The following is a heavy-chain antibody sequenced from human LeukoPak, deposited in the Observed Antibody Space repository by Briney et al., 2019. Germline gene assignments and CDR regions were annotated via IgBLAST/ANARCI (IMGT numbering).Heavy chain of an antibody. CDR2: ISGSSGNT. J-gene: IGHJ4*02. CDR1: GFTLSSYA. Sequence: GGSLRLSCAASGFTLSSYAMSWVRQAPEKGLEWVSDISGSSGNTYYAHSVKGRFTISRDNSKNTLYLQMNSLRAEDTAVYYCAKDVAAAGHSGFDYWGQGTLVTVSS. D-gene: IGHD6-13*01. CDR3: AKDVAAAGHSGFDY. V-gene: IGHV3-23*01.